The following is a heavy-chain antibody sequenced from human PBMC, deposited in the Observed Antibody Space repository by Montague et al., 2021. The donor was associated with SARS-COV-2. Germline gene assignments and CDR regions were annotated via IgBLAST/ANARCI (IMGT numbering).Heavy chain of an antibody. J-gene: IGHJ3*02. CDR1: GFTFSSYS. CDR2: ISSSSSYI. V-gene: IGHV3-21*01. CDR3: AREGARNYYDSSGDAFDI. D-gene: IGHD3-22*01. Sequence: SLRLSCAASGFTFSSYSMNWVRQAPGKGLEWVSSISSSSSYIYYADSVKGRFTISSDNAKNSLYLQMNSLRAEDTAVYYCAREGARNYYDSSGDAFDIWGQGTMVTVSS.